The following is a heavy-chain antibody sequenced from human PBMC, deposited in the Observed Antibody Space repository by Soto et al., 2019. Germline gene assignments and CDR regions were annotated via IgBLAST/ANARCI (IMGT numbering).Heavy chain of an antibody. Sequence: GGSLRLSCAASGFTFSIYDMSWVRQAPGKGLEWVSAISGSGGRTYYADSVKGRFTISRDNSKNTLYLQMNSLRAEDTAVYYCAKVPSESYSCCLYVAAYIDYWGQGTLVTVSS. CDR1: GFTFSIYD. CDR3: AKVPSESYSCCLYVAAYIDY. CDR2: ISGSGGRT. V-gene: IGHV3-23*01. J-gene: IGHJ4*02. D-gene: IGHD6-19*01.